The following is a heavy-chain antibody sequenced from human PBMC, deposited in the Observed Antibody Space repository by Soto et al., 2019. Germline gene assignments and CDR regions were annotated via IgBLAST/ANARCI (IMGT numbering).Heavy chain of an antibody. CDR1: GYTFTNYG. Sequence: QVQLVQSGAEVKKPGASVRVSCKASGYTFTNYGISWVRQAPGQGLLWMGWVGPYNGNTDHAQNFQGRVTITTDTSTNTAYMELGSLRSADTALYYCARCYCSLGSCYTCWHFDLWGRGTLVTVSS. CDR2: VGPYNGNT. D-gene: IGHD2-15*01. J-gene: IGHJ2*01. V-gene: IGHV1-18*04. CDR3: ARCYCSLGSCYTCWHFDL.